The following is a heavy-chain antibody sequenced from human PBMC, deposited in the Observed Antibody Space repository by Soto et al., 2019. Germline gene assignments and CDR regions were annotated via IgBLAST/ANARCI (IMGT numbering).Heavy chain of an antibody. CDR1: GGSISNHY. CDR3: ATAGYRTLAWFDP. Sequence: QVQVQEPGPGLVKPSETLSLTCTVSGGSISNHYWSWIRQSPGMGLEWIANSYHSGTTNYNLSLRGRVTISIDSSKNQVSVKLNSVTAADTAVHYCATAGYRTLAWFDPGGQGTLVTVSS. J-gene: IGHJ5*02. D-gene: IGHD6-13*01. CDR2: SYHSGTT. V-gene: IGHV4-4*08.